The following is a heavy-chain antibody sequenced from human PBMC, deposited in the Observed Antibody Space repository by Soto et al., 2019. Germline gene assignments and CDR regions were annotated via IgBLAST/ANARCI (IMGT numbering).Heavy chain of an antibody. V-gene: IGHV3-21*01. CDR2: ISSSGSFM. Sequence: KTGGSLRLPCAASGFSFSSDSMAWVRQAPGKGLEWVSSISSSGSFMNYADSVKGRFTISRDNARNSLYLQMSGLKDEDTAVYYCARDPPTGTTLDWVDSWGQGTLVTVSS. J-gene: IGHJ5*01. CDR3: ARDPPTGTTLDWVDS. D-gene: IGHD1-7*01. CDR1: GFSFSSDS.